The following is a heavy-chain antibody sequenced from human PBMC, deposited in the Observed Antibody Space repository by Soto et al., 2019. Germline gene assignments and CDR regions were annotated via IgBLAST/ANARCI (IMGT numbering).Heavy chain of an antibody. CDR2: ISAYNGNT. Sequence: ASVKVSCKASGYTFTSYGISWVRQAPGQGLEWMGWISAYNGNTNYAQKLQGRVTMTTDTSTSTAYMELRSLRSDDTAVYYCAREDYYYGSGSYFFYRPPENWFDPWGQGTLVTVSS. J-gene: IGHJ5*02. D-gene: IGHD3-10*01. CDR1: GYTFTSYG. V-gene: IGHV1-18*01. CDR3: AREDYYYGSGSYFFYRPPENWFDP.